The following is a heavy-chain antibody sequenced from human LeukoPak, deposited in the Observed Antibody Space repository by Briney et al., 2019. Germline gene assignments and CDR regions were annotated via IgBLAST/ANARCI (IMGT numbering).Heavy chain of an antibody. CDR2: IYYTENT. Sequence: PSETLSLTCTVSGGSISNSYWSWIRQPPGKGLEWIAYIYYTENTNYNPSLKSRVTISVDTSKNQFSLKLSSVTAADTAVYYCARDSGSSPTFDYWGQGTLVTVSS. D-gene: IGHD1-26*01. V-gene: IGHV4-59*01. CDR3: ARDSGSSPTFDY. CDR1: GGSISNSY. J-gene: IGHJ4*02.